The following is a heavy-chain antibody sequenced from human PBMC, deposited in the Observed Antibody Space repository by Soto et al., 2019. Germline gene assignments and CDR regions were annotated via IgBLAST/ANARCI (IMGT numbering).Heavy chain of an antibody. CDR2: SNHSGST. CDR3: ARCRRVVVAATPFYYYGMDV. D-gene: IGHD2-15*01. CDR1: GGSFSGYY. Sequence: SETLSLTCAVYGGSFSGYYWSWIRQPPGKGLEWIGESNHSGSTNYNPSLKSRVTISVDTSKNQFSLKLSSVTAAATAVYYCARCRRVVVAATPFYYYGMDVWGQGTTVTVSS. V-gene: IGHV4-34*01. J-gene: IGHJ6*02.